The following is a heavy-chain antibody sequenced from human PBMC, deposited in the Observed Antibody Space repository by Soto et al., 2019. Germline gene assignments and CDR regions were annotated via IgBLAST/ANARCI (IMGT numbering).Heavy chain of an antibody. CDR2: IYYSGST. CDR3: ARGYGSGIIDYAFDI. Sequence: QLQLQESGPGLVKPSETLSLTCTVSGGSISSSSYYWGWIRQPPGKGLEWIGSIYYSGSTYYNPSLKSLVTISVDTSKTQFSLKLSAVTAADTAVYYCARGYGSGIIDYAFDIWGQVTMVTVSS. CDR1: GGSISSSSYY. D-gene: IGHD3-10*01. J-gene: IGHJ3*02. V-gene: IGHV4-39*01.